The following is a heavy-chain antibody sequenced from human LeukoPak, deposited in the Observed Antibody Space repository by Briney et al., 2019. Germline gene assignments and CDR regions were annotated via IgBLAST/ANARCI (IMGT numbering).Heavy chain of an antibody. V-gene: IGHV3-53*01. CDR1: GFTVSSNY. J-gene: IGHJ4*02. Sequence: GGSLRLSCAASGFTVSSNYMSWVRQALGKGLEWVSVIYSGGSTYYADSVKGRFTISRDNSKNTLYLQMNSLRAEDTAVYYCARGGGYGGNGDYFDSWGQGTLVTVSS. CDR3: ARGGGYGGNGDYFDS. CDR2: IYSGGST. D-gene: IGHD4-23*01.